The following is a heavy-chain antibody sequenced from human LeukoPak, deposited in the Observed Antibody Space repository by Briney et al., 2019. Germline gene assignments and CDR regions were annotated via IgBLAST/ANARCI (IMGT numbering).Heavy chain of an antibody. Sequence: ASQTLSLTCTVSGGSISSGDYYWSWIRQPPGKGLEWIGYIYYSGSTYYNPSLKSRVTISVDTSKNQFSLKLSSVTAADTAVYYCARELYSYGSHYFDYWGQGTLVTVSS. V-gene: IGHV4-30-4*08. CDR2: IYYSGST. J-gene: IGHJ4*02. CDR3: ARELYSYGSHYFDY. CDR1: GGSISSGDYY. D-gene: IGHD5-18*01.